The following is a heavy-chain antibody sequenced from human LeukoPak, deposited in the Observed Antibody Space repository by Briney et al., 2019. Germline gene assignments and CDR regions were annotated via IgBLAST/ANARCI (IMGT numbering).Heavy chain of an antibody. Sequence: GRSLRLSCAASGFTFDDYAMHWVRHAPGKGLEWVSGISWNSGSIGYADSVKGRFTISRDNAKNSLYLQMNSLRAEDMALYYCAKDSSSSFKNLDYWGQGTLVTVSS. D-gene: IGHD6-13*01. V-gene: IGHV3-9*03. J-gene: IGHJ4*02. CDR1: GFTFDDYA. CDR2: ISWNSGSI. CDR3: AKDSSSSFKNLDY.